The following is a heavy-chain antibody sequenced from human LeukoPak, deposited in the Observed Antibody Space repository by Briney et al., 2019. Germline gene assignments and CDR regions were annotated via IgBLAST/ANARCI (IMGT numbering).Heavy chain of an antibody. CDR3: ARDAPGNTALDY. Sequence: GGSLRLSCAASGFTFSIYWMHWVRQPPGKGLVWVSRINSDGSSTSYADSVKGRFTISRGNAKNTLYLQMNSLRVEDTALYYCARDAPGNTALDYWGQGSLVTVSS. V-gene: IGHV3-74*01. CDR2: INSDGSST. CDR1: GFTFSIYW. D-gene: IGHD5-18*01. J-gene: IGHJ4*02.